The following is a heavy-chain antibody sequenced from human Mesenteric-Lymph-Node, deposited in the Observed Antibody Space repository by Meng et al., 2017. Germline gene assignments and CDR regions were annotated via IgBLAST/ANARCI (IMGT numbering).Heavy chain of an antibody. J-gene: IGHJ4*02. Sequence: GGSLRLSCAASGFTFSHYIMHWVRQAPGKGLEWVAVMWYDGTKEYYADSVKGRFTISRDNSKSTLYLQMNTLRGEDTAVYYCAKRETYYYGSGSYFFDYWGQGTLDTVSS. CDR1: GFTFSHYI. CDR3: AKRETYYYGSGSYFFDY. D-gene: IGHD3-10*01. V-gene: IGHV3-30*02. CDR2: MWYDGTKE.